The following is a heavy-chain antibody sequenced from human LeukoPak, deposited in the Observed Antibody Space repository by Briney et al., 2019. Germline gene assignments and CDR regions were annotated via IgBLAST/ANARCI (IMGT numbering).Heavy chain of an antibody. Sequence: PSETLSLTCTVSGGSLSSSSYYWGWIRQPPGKGLEWIGSIYYSGSTYYNPSLKSRVTISVDTSKNQFSLKLSSVTAADTAVYYCARSRSIAAIDYWGQGTLVTVSS. D-gene: IGHD6-6*01. CDR1: GGSLSSSSYY. CDR3: ARSRSIAAIDY. J-gene: IGHJ4*02. V-gene: IGHV4-39*07. CDR2: IYYSGST.